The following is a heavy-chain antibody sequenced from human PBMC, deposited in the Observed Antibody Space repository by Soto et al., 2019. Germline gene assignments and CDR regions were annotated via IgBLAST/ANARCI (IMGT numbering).Heavy chain of an antibody. CDR3: ARELHRYYDIVNGYSYEYYFDY. Sequence: SVKVSCKASGGTFSSYAISWVRQAPGQGLEWMGGIIPIFGTANYAQKFQGRVTITADESTSTAYMELSSLRSEDTAVYYCARELHRYYDIVNGYSYEYYFDYWGQLTLVPVSS. CDR2: IIPIFGTA. J-gene: IGHJ4*02. D-gene: IGHD3-9*01. V-gene: IGHV1-69*13. CDR1: GGTFSSYA.